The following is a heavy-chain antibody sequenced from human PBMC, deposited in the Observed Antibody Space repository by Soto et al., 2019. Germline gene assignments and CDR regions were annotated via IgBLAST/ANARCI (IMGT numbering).Heavy chain of an antibody. CDR2: IDYSGTT. V-gene: IGHV4-39*02. J-gene: IGHJ4*02. CDR1: GGSITSGSFY. Sequence: QLHLQESGPRLVKPSETLSLTCTVSGGSITSGSFYWGWIRQPPGKGLEWIGTIDYSGTTYYNPSLSSLRSRLTISLDTSKNQFSLKVTSVTAADTAVYYCARDFGRHRTDYWGQGALVTVSS. D-gene: IGHD2-15*01. CDR3: ARDFGRHRTDY.